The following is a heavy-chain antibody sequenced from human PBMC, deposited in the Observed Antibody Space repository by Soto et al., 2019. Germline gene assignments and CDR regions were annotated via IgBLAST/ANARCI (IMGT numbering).Heavy chain of an antibody. V-gene: IGHV4-39*01. D-gene: IGHD1-26*01. Sequence: SETLSLTCSVSGGSISSSSYYWGWIRQPPGKGLEWIGSISYSGSTYSNPSLRSRLTISVDTSRNQFSLKLSSVTAADTAVYYCARDILLGVTTSADYWGQGTLVAVSSGMDVWGQGTTVTVSS. CDR1: GGSISSSSYY. CDR2: ISYSGST. J-gene: IGHJ6*02. CDR3: ARDILLGVTTSADYWGQGTLVAVSSGMDV.